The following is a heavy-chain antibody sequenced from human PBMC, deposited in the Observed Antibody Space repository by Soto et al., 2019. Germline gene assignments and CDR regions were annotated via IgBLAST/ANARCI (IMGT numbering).Heavy chain of an antibody. CDR3: AAGIAAAQPFDP. CDR2: IVVGSGNT. J-gene: IGHJ5*02. CDR1: GFTFTSSA. Sequence: SVKVSCKASGFTFTSSAVQWVRQARGQRLEWIGWIVVGSGNTNYAQKFQERVTITRDMSTSTAYMELSSLRSEDTAVYYCAAGIAAAQPFDPWGQGTLVPVSS. D-gene: IGHD6-13*01. V-gene: IGHV1-58*01.